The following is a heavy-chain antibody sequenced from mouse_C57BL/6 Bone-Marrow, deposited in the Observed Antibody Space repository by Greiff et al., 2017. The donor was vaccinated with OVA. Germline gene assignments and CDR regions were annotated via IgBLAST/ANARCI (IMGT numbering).Heavy chain of an antibody. Sequence: EVQLVESGGGLVQPKGSLKLSCAASGFSFNTYAMNWVRQAPGKGLEWVARIRSKSNNYATYYADSVKDRFTISRDYSESMLYLQMNNLKSEDTAMYDCVRQVVKTGPGFAYWGQGTLVTVSA. CDR2: IRSKSNNYAT. CDR3: VRQVVKTGPGFAY. D-gene: IGHD2-12*01. V-gene: IGHV10-1*01. J-gene: IGHJ3*01. CDR1: GFSFNTYA.